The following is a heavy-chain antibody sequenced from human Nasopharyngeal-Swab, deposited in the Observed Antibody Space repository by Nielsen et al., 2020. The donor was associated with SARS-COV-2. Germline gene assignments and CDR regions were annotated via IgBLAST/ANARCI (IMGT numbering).Heavy chain of an antibody. CDR1: GFTFSVYY. J-gene: IGHJ3*02. V-gene: IGHV3-11*04. Sequence: GGSLRLSCAASGFTFSVYYMSWIRQAPGKGLEWVSYISSSGSTIYYAESVKGRFTISRDNAKNSLYLQMNSLRAEDTAVYYCASSQAYNWNDSDAFDIWGQGTMVTVSS. CDR2: ISSSGSTI. CDR3: ASSQAYNWNDSDAFDI. D-gene: IGHD1-1*01.